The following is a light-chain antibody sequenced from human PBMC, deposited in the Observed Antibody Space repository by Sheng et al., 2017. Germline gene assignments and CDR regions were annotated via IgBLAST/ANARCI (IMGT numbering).Light chain of an antibody. V-gene: IGLV1-44*01. CDR3: STWDSTLNAWL. Sequence: QSALTQEASVSGTVGQKVTLSCTGNSNNIGSFAVGWYQQISHGPPKIMMFGSSPPSGIPDRFSGSKSGTTASLIISGLQPEDEAVYYCSTWDSTLNAWLFGGGTKLTVL. CDR2: GSS. J-gene: IGLJ3*02. CDR1: SNNIGSFA.